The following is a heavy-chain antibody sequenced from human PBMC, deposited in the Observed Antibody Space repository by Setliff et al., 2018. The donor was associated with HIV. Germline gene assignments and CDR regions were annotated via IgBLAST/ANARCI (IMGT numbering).Heavy chain of an antibody. CDR1: GYSISSRYY. J-gene: IGHJ4*02. V-gene: IGHV4-38-2*02. CDR2: VYHTGST. D-gene: IGHD4-17*01. Sequence: SETLSLTCTVSGYSISSRYYWGWIRQPPGKGLEWIGSVYHTGSTYYNPSLKSRVTMSADTPKNRFSLKLRSVTAADTAVYYCARDPPGYGDSNDYWGQGTLVTVSS. CDR3: ARDPPGYGDSNDY.